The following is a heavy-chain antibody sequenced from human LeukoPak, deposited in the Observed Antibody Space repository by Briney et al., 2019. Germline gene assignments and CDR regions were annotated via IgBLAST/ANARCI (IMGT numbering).Heavy chain of an antibody. CDR1: GGSFSGYY. V-gene: IGHV4-34*01. J-gene: IGHJ6*03. Sequence: PSETLSLTCAVYGGSFSGYYWSWIRQPPGKGLEWIGEINHSGSTNYNPSLKSRVTISVGTSKNQFSLKLSSVTAADTAVYYCARAVVVTAGSYYYYYYMDVWGKGTTVTVSS. CDR2: INHSGST. CDR3: ARAVVVTAGSYYYYYYMDV. D-gene: IGHD2-21*02.